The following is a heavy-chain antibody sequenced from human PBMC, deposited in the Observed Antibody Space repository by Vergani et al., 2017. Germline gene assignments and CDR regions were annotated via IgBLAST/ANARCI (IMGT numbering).Heavy chain of an antibody. CDR3: VRTQSGSCTGGSCYSGWFDP. CDR1: GYTFTNYA. J-gene: IGHJ5*02. CDR2: INSNSGSP. D-gene: IGHD2-15*01. V-gene: IGHV7-4-1*02. Sequence: QVQLVQSGSEVKKPGASVKVSCRASGYTFTNYALNWVRQAPGQGLEWMGWINSNSGSPTYAQGFKGRFVFSLDSAVSTSYLQINSLQPEDTAVYYCVRTQSGSCTGGSCYSGWFDPWGQGTLVTVSS.